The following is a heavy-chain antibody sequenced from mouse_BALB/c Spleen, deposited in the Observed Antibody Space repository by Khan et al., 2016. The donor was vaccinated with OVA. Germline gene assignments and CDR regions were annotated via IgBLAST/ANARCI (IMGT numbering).Heavy chain of an antibody. J-gene: IGHJ3*01. CDR2: INTDTGEP. D-gene: IGHD2-1*01. CDR3: ARSNDNYWFAY. CDR1: GYTFTDYG. V-gene: IGHV9-3-1*01. Sequence: QIQLVQSGPELKKPGETVKISCKASGYTFTDYGMNWVKQAPGKDLKWMGWINTDTGEPTYADDFKGRFAFSLETSASTAYLQINNLKNEDSATYFCARSNDNYWFAYWGQGTLVTVSA.